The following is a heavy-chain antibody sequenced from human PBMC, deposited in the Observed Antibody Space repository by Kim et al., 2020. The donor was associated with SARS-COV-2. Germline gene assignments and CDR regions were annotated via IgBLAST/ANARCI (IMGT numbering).Heavy chain of an antibody. D-gene: IGHD3-10*01. V-gene: IGHV3-23*01. Sequence: GGSLILSCAASGFTFSSYAMSWVRQAPGKGLEWVSAISGSGGSTYYADSVKGRFTISRDNSKNTLYLQMNSLRAEDTAVYYCAKDMVRGVIVRYYGMDVWGQGTTVTVSS. CDR2: ISGSGGST. J-gene: IGHJ6*02. CDR1: GFTFSSYA. CDR3: AKDMVRGVIVRYYGMDV.